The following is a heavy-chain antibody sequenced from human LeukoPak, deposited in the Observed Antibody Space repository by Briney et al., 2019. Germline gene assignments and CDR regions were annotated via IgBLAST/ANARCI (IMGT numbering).Heavy chain of an antibody. CDR1: GYSFTSYW. CDR3: ARAAINMVREGDWFDP. V-gene: IGHV5-51*01. J-gene: IGHJ5*02. CDR2: IYPGDSGT. D-gene: IGHD3-10*01. Sequence: GESLKISCKGSGYSFTSYWIGWVRQMPGKGLEWMGIIYPGDSGTRYSPSFQGQVTISADKSISTAYLQWSSLKASDTAMYYCARAAINMVREGDWFDPWGQGTLVTVSS.